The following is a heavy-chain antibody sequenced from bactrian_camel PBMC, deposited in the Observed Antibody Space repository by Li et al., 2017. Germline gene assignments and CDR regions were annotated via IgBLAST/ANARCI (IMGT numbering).Heavy chain of an antibody. Sequence: HVQLVESGGGSVQAGGSLRLSCAISGRSNENYFLAWFRQPPGKEREGAAAIDSERRTSYADSVKGRFTISKDNAKNTLYLQMNSLKPEDTAMYYCAAGSDWASLATTEYEHWGQGTQVTVS. CDR3: AAGSDWASLATTEYEH. CDR2: IDSERRT. CDR1: GRSNENYF. V-gene: IGHV3S55*01. J-gene: IGHJ4*01. D-gene: IGHD4*01.